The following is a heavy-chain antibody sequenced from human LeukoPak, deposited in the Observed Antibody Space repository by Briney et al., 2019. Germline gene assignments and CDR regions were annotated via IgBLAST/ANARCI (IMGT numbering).Heavy chain of an antibody. CDR1: GFTFSSYA. CDR3: ARDAQRGFDYSNSLKY. Sequence: GGSLGLSCAASGFTFSSYAMSWVRQAPGKGLEWVAVIWSDGSNRFYAGSVKGRFTISRDNSQNTVFLQMNSLRAEDTAMYYCARDAQRGFDYSNSLKYWGHGILVTVSS. V-gene: IGHV3-33*08. J-gene: IGHJ4*01. CDR2: IWSDGSNR. D-gene: IGHD4-11*01.